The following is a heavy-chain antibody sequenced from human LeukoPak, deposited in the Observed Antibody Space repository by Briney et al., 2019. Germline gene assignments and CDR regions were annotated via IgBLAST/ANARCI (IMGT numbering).Heavy chain of an antibody. CDR3: ARDHCSSTSCLEDDAFDI. Sequence: SETLSLTCTVSGGPISSGSYYWSWIRQPAGKGLEWIGRIYTSGSTNYNPSLKSRVTISVDTSKNQFSLKLSSVTAADTAVYYCARDHCSSTSCLEDDAFDIWGQGQWSPSLQ. CDR2: IYTSGST. D-gene: IGHD2-2*01. J-gene: IGHJ3*02. CDR1: GGPISSGSYY. V-gene: IGHV4-61*02.